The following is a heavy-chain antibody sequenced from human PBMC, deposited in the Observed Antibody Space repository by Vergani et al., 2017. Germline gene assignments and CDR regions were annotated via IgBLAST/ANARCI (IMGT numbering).Heavy chain of an antibody. CDR1: GYTFTGYY. CDR3: ARDPAERGAYCGGDCYDNY. CDR2: INPNSGGT. D-gene: IGHD2-21*02. Sequence: QVQLVQSGAEVKKPGASVKVSCKASGYTFTGYYMHWVRQAPGQGLEWMGWINPNSGGTNYAQKFQGRVTMTRDTSISTAYMELSRLRSDDTAVHYCARDPAERGAYCGGDCYDNYWGQGTLVTVSS. V-gene: IGHV1-2*02. J-gene: IGHJ4*02.